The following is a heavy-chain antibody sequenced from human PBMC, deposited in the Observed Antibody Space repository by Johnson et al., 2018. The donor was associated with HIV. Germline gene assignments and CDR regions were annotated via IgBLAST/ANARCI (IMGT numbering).Heavy chain of an antibody. CDR2: ISSSGGTT. D-gene: IGHD1-1*01. CDR3: ATVWRNEGRHAFDI. Sequence: QVQLVESGGGVLWPGGSLRLSCEGFGFTVSSNYMSWVRQAPGKGLEWISYISSSGGTTHNADSVKGRFTISRNNAKNSLYLQMNSLRAEDTAVYFCATVWRNEGRHAFDIWGQGTMVTVSS. CDR1: GFTVSSNY. J-gene: IGHJ3*02. V-gene: IGHV3-11*04.